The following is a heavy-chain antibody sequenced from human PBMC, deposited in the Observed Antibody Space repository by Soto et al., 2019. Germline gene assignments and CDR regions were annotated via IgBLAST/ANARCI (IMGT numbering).Heavy chain of an antibody. Sequence: EVQLVESGGGLVQPGGSLRLSCAASGFTFSKYWMSWVRQAPGKGLEWVANIKQDGREKSYVDSVKGRLTISRDNAENSLYLQMNSLRAEDTAVYYCVRYGGSDGRCYDYWGHGTLVTVSS. CDR1: GFTFSKYW. CDR3: VRYGGSDGRCYDY. V-gene: IGHV3-7*01. CDR2: IKQDGREK. D-gene: IGHD2-15*01. J-gene: IGHJ4*01.